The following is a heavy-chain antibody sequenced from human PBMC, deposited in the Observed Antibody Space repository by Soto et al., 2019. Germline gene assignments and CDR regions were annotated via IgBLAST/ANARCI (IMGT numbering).Heavy chain of an antibody. CDR2: IYYSGST. J-gene: IGHJ5*02. D-gene: IGHD6-19*01. CDR1: GGSISSYY. V-gene: IGHV4-59*01. CDR3: ARGAGYSSGWYESDWFDP. Sequence: SETLSLTCTVSGGSISSYYWSWIRQPPGKGLEWIGYIYYSGSTNYNPSLKSRVTISVDTSKNQFSLKLSSVTAADTALYYCARGAGYSSGWYESDWFDPWGQGTLVTVSS.